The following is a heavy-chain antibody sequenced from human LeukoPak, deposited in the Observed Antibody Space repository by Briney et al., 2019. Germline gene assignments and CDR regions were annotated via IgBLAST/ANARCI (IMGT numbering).Heavy chain of an antibody. V-gene: IGHV3-9*01. CDR2: ISWNSGSI. CDR1: GFIFDDYA. Sequence: GGSLRLSCAASGFIFDDYAMHWVRQAPGKGLEWVPGISWNSGSIGYADSVKGRFTISRDNSKNTLYLQMNSLRAEDTAVYYCAREYKAGTRYFDYWGQGTLVTVSS. D-gene: IGHD6-19*01. CDR3: AREYKAGTRYFDY. J-gene: IGHJ4*02.